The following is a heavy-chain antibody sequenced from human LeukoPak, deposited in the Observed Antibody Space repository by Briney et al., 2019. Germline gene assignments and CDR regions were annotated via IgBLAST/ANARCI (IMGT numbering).Heavy chain of an antibody. CDR3: ARHSSGWYDDY. J-gene: IGHJ4*02. Sequence: SETLSLTCTVSGGSISSSSYYWGWIRQPPGKGLEWIGSIYYSGSTYYNPSLKSRVTISVDTSRNQFSLKLSSVTAADTAVYYCARHSSGWYDDYWGRGTLVTVSS. CDR1: GGSISSSSYY. D-gene: IGHD6-19*01. V-gene: IGHV4-39*01. CDR2: IYYSGST.